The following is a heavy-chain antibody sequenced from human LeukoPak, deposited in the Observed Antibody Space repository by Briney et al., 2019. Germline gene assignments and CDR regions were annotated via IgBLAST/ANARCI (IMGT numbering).Heavy chain of an antibody. Sequence: GGSLRLSCAASGFTFSSYGMHWVRQAPGKGLEWVAFIRYDGSNKYYADSVKGRFTISRDNSKNTLYLQMNSLRTEDTAVYYCVSQWLASYYFEYWGQGTLVTVSS. CDR2: IRYDGSNK. D-gene: IGHD6-19*01. CDR3: VSQWLASYYFEY. V-gene: IGHV3-30*02. CDR1: GFTFSSYG. J-gene: IGHJ4*02.